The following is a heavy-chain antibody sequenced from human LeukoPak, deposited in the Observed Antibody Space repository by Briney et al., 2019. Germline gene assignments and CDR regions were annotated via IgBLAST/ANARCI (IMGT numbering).Heavy chain of an antibody. D-gene: IGHD5-12*01. CDR1: GGSISSGGYY. J-gene: IGHJ4*02. CDR3: ARAVGYSGYRGHRFDY. CDR2: IYYSGST. Sequence: SQTLSLTCTVPGGSISSGGYYWSWIRQHPGKGLEWIGYIYYSGSTYYNPSLKSRVTISVDTSKNQFSLKLSSVTAADTAVYYCARAVGYSGYRGHRFDYWGQGTLVTVSS. V-gene: IGHV4-31*03.